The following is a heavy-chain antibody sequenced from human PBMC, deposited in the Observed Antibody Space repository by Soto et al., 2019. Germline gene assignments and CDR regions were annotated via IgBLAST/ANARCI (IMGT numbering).Heavy chain of an antibody. J-gene: IGHJ4*02. D-gene: IGHD1-26*01. CDR2: LSYDGGNG. Sequence: QVQLVQSGGGVVQPGGSLRLSCAGSGFTFRSSGIHWVRQAPGTGLEWVALLSYDGGNGKHTESVQDRFTISRDDSHTVAYLQMSSLRTEDTAMYYCAKDRYSGTYPTDFDYWGQGSLVTVSS. CDR3: AKDRYSGTYPTDFDY. V-gene: IGHV3-30*18. CDR1: GFTFRSSG.